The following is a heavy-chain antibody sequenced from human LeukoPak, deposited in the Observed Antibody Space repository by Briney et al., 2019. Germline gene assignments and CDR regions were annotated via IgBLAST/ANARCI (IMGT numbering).Heavy chain of an antibody. Sequence: ASVKVSCKASGYTFTSYAMHWVRQAPGQRLEWMGWINASNGNTKYSQEFQGRVTITRDTSASTAYMELSSLRSEGMAVYYCARVGIAAVWDYFDYWGQGTLVTVSS. CDR2: INASNGNT. V-gene: IGHV1-3*03. CDR3: ARVGIAAVWDYFDY. J-gene: IGHJ4*02. CDR1: GYTFTSYA. D-gene: IGHD6-13*01.